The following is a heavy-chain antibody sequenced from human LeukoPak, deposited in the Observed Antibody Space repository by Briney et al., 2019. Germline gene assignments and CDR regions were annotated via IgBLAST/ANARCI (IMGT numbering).Heavy chain of an antibody. CDR2: IYTSGST. D-gene: IGHD4-17*01. CDR1: GGSISSGSYY. J-gene: IGHJ4*02. Sequence: SQTLSLTCTVSGGSISSGSYYWSWIRQPAGKGLEWIGRIYTSGSTNYNPSLKSRVTMSVDTSKNQFSLKLSSVTAADTAADCCALTTVPPRDYWGQGTLVTVSS. CDR3: ALTTVPPRDY. V-gene: IGHV4-61*02.